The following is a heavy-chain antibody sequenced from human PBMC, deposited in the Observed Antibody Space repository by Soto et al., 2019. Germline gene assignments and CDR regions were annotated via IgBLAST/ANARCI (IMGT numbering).Heavy chain of an antibody. J-gene: IGHJ4*02. CDR2: INHRGST. CDR1: DRSFSGYY. V-gene: IGHV4-34*01. Sequence: PSETLSLTCAVYDRSFSGYYWSWIRQPPGKGLEWVGEINHRGSTNYNPSLRSRLTISVDTSKNQFSLKLSSVTAADTAVYYCARADCGGDCYSGGFNYWGQGTLVTVSS. D-gene: IGHD2-21*02. CDR3: ARADCGGDCYSGGFNY.